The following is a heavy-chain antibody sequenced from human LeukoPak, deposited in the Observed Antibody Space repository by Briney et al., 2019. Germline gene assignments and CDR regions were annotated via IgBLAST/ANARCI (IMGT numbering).Heavy chain of an antibody. V-gene: IGHV4-59*01. CDR2: IVYTGRT. Sequence: SETLSLTCTVSGGSIGSYYWSWVRQPPEKGLEWIGNIVYTGRTNYNPSLKSRVTISIDTSKNQFSLRLNSVTAADTAAYYCARDSWWDGSKTFSDSFGPWGQGTLVTVSS. CDR3: ARDSWWDGSKTFSDSFGP. CDR1: GGSIGSYY. J-gene: IGHJ5*02. D-gene: IGHD3-10*01.